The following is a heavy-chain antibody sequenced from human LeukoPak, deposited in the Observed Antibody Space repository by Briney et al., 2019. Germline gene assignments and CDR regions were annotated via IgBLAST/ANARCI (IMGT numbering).Heavy chain of an antibody. CDR1: SGSISSGSYY. V-gene: IGHV4-61*02. J-gene: IGHJ4*02. CDR3: ARLTTGCFDY. D-gene: IGHD4-11*01. Sequence: SETLSLTCTVSSGSISSGSYYWSWIRQPAGKGLEWIGRIYTSGSTNYNPSLKSRVTISVDTSKNQFSLKLSSVTAADTAVYYCARLTTGCFDYWGQGTLVTVSS. CDR2: IYTSGST.